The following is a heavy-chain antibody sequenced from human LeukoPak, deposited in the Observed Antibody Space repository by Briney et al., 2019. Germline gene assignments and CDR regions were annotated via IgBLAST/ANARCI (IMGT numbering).Heavy chain of an antibody. CDR1: GFTFSKNW. D-gene: IGHD6-13*01. CDR3: ARGTSAGGPISPFDF. V-gene: IGHV3-74*01. CDR2: IQGDGSNT. J-gene: IGHJ4*02. Sequence: GGSLRLSCLASGFTFSKNWMHWVRQAPGKGLVWVSRIQGDGSNTNYADSVKGRFSISRDNAKNTVYLQMNSLRAEDTGIYYCARGTSAGGPISPFDFWGQGTVVTVSS.